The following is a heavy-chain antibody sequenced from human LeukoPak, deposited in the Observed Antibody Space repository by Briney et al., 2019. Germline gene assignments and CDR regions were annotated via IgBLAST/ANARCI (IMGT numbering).Heavy chain of an antibody. D-gene: IGHD2-2*03. CDR3: ARDGYCSSTSCYGWGYYYYGMDV. J-gene: IGHJ6*02. CDR2: IGTAGDT. V-gene: IGHV3-13*01. Sequence: GGSLRLSCAASGFTFSSYDMHWVRQATGKGLEWVSAIGTAGDTYYPGSVKGRFTISRENAKNSLYLQMNSLRAEGTAVYYCARDGYCSSTSCYGWGYYYYGMDVWGQGTTVTVSS. CDR1: GFTFSSYD.